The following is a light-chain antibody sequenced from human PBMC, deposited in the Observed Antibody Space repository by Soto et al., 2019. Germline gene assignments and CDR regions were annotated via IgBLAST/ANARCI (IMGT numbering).Light chain of an antibody. Sequence: QSALTQPASVSGSPGQSITISCTGTSSDVGVYNYVSWYQQHPGKAPKLMISEVRNRPSGVSDRFSGSKSANTASLTISGLQAEDEADYYCASYTATTTWVFGGGTNLTVL. J-gene: IGLJ3*02. CDR3: ASYTATTTWV. CDR1: SSDVGVYNY. CDR2: EVR. V-gene: IGLV2-14*01.